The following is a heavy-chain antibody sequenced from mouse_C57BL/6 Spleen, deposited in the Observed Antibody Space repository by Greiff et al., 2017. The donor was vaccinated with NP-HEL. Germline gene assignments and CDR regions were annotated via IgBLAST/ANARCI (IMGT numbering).Heavy chain of an antibody. CDR1: GYAFSSSW. J-gene: IGHJ2*01. CDR2: IYPGDGDT. V-gene: IGHV1-82*01. Sequence: QVQLQQSGPELVKPGASVKISCKASGYAFSSSWMNWVKQRPGKGLEWIGRIYPGDGDTNYNGKFKGKATLTADKSSSTAYMQLSSLTSEDSAVYFCARASYYYFDYWGKGTTLTVSS. D-gene: IGHD6-1*01. CDR3: ARASYYYFDY.